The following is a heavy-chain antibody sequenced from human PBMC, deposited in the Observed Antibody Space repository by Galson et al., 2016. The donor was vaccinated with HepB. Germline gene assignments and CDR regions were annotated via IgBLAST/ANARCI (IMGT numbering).Heavy chain of an antibody. CDR1: GGNFSSYA. J-gene: IGHJ4*02. CDR3: ARSPYFDY. CDR2: IIPIFGTA. V-gene: IGHV1-69*13. Sequence: SVKVSCKASGGNFSSYAISWVRQAPGQGLEWMGGIIPIFGTADYTQKFQGRVTITADHSTSTAYMDLSSLRSEDTAVYYCARSPYFDYWGQGTLVTVSS.